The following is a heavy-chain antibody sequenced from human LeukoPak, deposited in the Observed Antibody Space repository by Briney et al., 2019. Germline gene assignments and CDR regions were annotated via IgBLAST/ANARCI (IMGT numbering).Heavy chain of an antibody. D-gene: IGHD6-13*01. J-gene: IGHJ5*02. V-gene: IGHV4-34*01. CDR1: GGSISSHY. CDR2: INHSGST. CDR3: ARGGHSSSWYSHWFDP. Sequence: SETLSLTCTVSGGSISSHYWSWIRQPPGKGLEWIGEINHSGSTNYNPSLKSRVTISVDTSKNQFSLKLSSVTAADTAVYYCARGGHSSSWYSHWFDPWGQGTLVTVSS.